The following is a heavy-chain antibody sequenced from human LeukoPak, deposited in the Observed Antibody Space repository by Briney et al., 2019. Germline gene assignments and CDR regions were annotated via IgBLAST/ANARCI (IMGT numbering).Heavy chain of an antibody. J-gene: IGHJ4*02. CDR1: GGSISSSNW. CDR3: ARRDSGYGLGLDY. V-gene: IGHV4-4*02. CDR2: IYHSGST. D-gene: IGHD5-12*01. Sequence: SETLSLTCAVSGGSISSSNWWSWVRQPPGKGLEWIGEIYHSGSTNYNPSLKSRVTISVDTSKNQFSLKLSSVTAADTAVYYCARRDSGYGLGLDYWGQGTLVTVSS.